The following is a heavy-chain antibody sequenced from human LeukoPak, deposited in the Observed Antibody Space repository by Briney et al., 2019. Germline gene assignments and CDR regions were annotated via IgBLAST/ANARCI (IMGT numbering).Heavy chain of an antibody. D-gene: IGHD2-21*01. CDR2: IGGSGGTT. CDR3: ASRLIVGSSGSDY. Sequence: GGSLRLSCAASGFTFSSYAMSWVRQAPGKGLEWVSSIGGSGGTTYYADSVKGRFTISRDNSKNTLYLQMNSLRAEDTAVYYCASRLIVGSSGSDYWGQGTLVTVSS. CDR1: GFTFSSYA. J-gene: IGHJ4*02. V-gene: IGHV3-23*01.